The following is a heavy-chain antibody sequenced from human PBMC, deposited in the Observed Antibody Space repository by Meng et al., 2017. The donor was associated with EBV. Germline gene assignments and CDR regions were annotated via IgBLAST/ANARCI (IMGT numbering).Heavy chain of an antibody. J-gene: IGHJ4*02. CDR2: FLPTLGAP. Sequence: QVQSVQSAARVKKPGSSVKVSCKTSGGPFRNYAISWVRQAPGQGLEWLGGFLPTLGAPNYAQKFHGRVSITADESTSTHYMDLSSLRSEDTAVYYCASESGRGYTPDYWGQGTLVTVSS. CDR3: ASESGRGYTPDY. D-gene: IGHD3-10*01. CDR1: GGPFRNYA. V-gene: IGHV1-69*01.